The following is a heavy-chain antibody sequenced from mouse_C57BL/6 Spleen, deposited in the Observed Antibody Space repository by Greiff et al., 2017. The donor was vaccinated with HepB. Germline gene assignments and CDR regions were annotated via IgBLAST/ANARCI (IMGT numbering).Heavy chain of an antibody. CDR3: ARWGTVDY. Sequence: VQLQQSGPELVKPGASVKISCKASGYAFSSSWMNWVKQRPGKGLEWIGRIYPGDGDTNYNGKFKGKATLTADKSSSTAYMQLSSLTSEDSAVYFCARWGTVDYWGQGTTLTVSS. D-gene: IGHD3-3*01. V-gene: IGHV1-82*01. CDR2: IYPGDGDT. J-gene: IGHJ2*01. CDR1: GYAFSSSW.